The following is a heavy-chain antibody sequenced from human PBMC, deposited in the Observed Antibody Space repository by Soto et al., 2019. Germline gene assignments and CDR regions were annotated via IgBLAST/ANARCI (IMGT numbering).Heavy chain of an antibody. CDR2: INHSGST. Sequence: SETLSLTCAVYGGSFSGYYWSWIHQPPGKGLEWIGEINHSGSTNYNPSLKSRVTISVDTSKNQFSLKLSSVTAADTAVYYCERGRITGTLRNYYYYGMDVWGQGTTVTVSS. CDR1: GGSFSGYY. J-gene: IGHJ6*02. D-gene: IGHD1-7*01. V-gene: IGHV4-34*01. CDR3: ERGRITGTLRNYYYYGMDV.